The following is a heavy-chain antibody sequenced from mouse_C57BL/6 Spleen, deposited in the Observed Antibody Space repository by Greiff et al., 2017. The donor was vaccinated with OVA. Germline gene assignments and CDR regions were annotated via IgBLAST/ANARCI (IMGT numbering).Heavy chain of an antibody. V-gene: IGHV1-59*01. CDR2: IDPSDSYT. CDR1: GYTFTSYW. J-gene: IGHJ4*01. CDR3: ATYWNYYAMDY. Sequence: QVQLQQPGAELVRPGTSVKLSCKASGYTFTSYWMHWVKQRPGQGLEWIGVIDPSDSYTNYNQKFKGKATLTVDTSSSTAYMQLSSLTSEDSAVYYCATYWNYYAMDYWGQGTSVTVSS.